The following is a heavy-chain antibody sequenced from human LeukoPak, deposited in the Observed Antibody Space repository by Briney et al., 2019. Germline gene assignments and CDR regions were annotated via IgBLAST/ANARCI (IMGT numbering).Heavy chain of an antibody. Sequence: GGSLRLSCAASGFTFSSYWMHWVRQAPGKGLVWVSRINSDGSNTNYADSVKGRFTISRDNAKNTLYLQMNSLRAEDTAVFYCARVRDISGHWGFLDHWCQGTLVTVSS. J-gene: IGHJ4*02. CDR2: INSDGSNT. CDR3: ARVRDISGHWGFLDH. D-gene: IGHD6-19*01. V-gene: IGHV3-74*01. CDR1: GFTFSSYW.